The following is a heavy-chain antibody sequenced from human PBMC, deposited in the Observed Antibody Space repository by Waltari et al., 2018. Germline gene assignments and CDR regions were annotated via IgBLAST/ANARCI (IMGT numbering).Heavy chain of an antibody. V-gene: IGHV1-2*07. CDR3: ALPQESSGQSLGWFDP. J-gene: IGHJ5*02. Sequence: QVQLVQSGAEVKKPGASVKVSCKASGYTFTGYYMHWVRQAPGQGLEWMGWINPNGGGTTYAHKFQGRVTMTRDTSISTAYMELSRLRSDDTAVYYCALPQESSGQSLGWFDPWGQGTLVTVSS. CDR1: GYTFTGYY. D-gene: IGHD6-19*01. CDR2: INPNGGGT.